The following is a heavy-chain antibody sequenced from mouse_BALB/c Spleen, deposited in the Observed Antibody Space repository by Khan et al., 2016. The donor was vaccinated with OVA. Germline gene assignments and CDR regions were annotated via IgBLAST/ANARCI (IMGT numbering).Heavy chain of an antibody. V-gene: IGHV1-77*01. Sequence: QVQLKQSVPELVNPGASLKVSCKASGYTFTDYIIGWVKQSTRQGLEWIGDIFPGSGTPYYNEKFKDKATLTADKSSNTAYMQLSSLTSEDSAVYCCARGGYSVFAYWGQGTLVTVSA. CDR3: ARGGYSVFAY. CDR1: GYTFTDYI. CDR2: IFPGSGTP. D-gene: IGHD1-1*01. J-gene: IGHJ3*01.